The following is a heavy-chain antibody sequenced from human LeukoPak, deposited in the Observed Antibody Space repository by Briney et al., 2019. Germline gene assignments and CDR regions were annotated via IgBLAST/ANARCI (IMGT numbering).Heavy chain of an antibody. J-gene: IGHJ4*02. CDR1: GFTFDDYA. D-gene: IGHD1-26*01. V-gene: IGHV3-9*01. CDR3: ARDLEGFSGSYYFDY. Sequence: GGSLRLSCAASGFTFDDYAMHWVRQAPGKGLEWVSGISWNSGSIGYADSVKGRFTISRDNAKNSLYLQMNSLRAEDTAVYYCARDLEGFSGSYYFDYWGQGTLVTVSS. CDR2: ISWNSGSI.